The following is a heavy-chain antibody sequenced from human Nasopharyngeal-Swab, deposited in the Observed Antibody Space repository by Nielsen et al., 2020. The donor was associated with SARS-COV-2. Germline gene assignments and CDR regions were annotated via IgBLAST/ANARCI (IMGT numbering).Heavy chain of an antibody. V-gene: IGHV4-39*01. D-gene: IGHD3-10*01. CDR3: ARHHYAYYYGSGSYFQSRYYYYYYMDV. J-gene: IGHJ6*03. CDR2: IYYSGST. CDR1: GGSVSSGSYY. Sequence: SETLSLTCTVSGGSVSSGSYYWGWIRQPPGKGLEWIGSIYYSGSTYYNPSLKSRVTISVDTSKNQFSLKLSSVTAADTAVYYCARHHYAYYYGSGSYFQSRYYYYYYMDVWGKGTTVTVSS.